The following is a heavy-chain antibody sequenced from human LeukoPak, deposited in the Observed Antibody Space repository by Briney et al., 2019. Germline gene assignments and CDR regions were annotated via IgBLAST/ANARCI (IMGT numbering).Heavy chain of an antibody. V-gene: IGHV3-23*01. Sequence: GGSLRLSCVASGFTFSSHAMSWVRQAPGKGLEWVSFISGSGGSTYYADSVKGRFTMSRDTSKNTLYLQMNSLRDDDTAAHYCAKGRGGTSIYDYWGQGTLVTVSS. J-gene: IGHJ4*02. CDR2: ISGSGGST. CDR1: GFTFSSHA. CDR3: AKGRGGTSIYDY. D-gene: IGHD2-15*01.